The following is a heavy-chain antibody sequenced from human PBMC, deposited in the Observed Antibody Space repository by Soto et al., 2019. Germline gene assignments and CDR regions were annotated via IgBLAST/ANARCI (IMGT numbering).Heavy chain of an antibody. D-gene: IGHD2-15*01. V-gene: IGHV4-34*01. CDR3: ARGKDIVVVVAATRVAFDI. Sequence: QVQLQQWGAGLLKPSETLSLTCAVYGGSFSGYYWSWIRQPPGKGLEWFGEINHSGSTNYNPSLKSRVTISVDTSKNQFSLKLSSVTAADTAVYYCARGKDIVVVVAATRVAFDIWGQGTMVTVSS. J-gene: IGHJ3*02. CDR1: GGSFSGYY. CDR2: INHSGST.